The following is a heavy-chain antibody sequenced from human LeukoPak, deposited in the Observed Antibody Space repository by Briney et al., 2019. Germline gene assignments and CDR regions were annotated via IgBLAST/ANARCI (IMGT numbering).Heavy chain of an antibody. CDR1: GYSFTNYW. Sequence: GESLKISCQGSGYSFTNYWIGWVRQMPGRGLEWMGLINPEDSDTRYTLSFQGQVTLSADKSIRAAYLQWGSLKASDTAMYYCARPRRGMLRGDYFDSWGQGTLVTVSS. D-gene: IGHD3-10*01. J-gene: IGHJ4*02. CDR2: INPEDSDT. V-gene: IGHV5-51*01. CDR3: ARPRRGMLRGDYFDS.